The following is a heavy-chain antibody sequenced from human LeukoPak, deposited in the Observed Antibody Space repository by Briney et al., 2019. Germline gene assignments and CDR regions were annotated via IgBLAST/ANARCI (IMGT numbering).Heavy chain of an antibody. V-gene: IGHV1-2*02. CDR3: ARAGVATRASYYFDY. CDR1: GYTFTGYY. D-gene: IGHD5-12*01. CDR2: INPNSGGT. Sequence: ASVKVSCKASGYTFTGYYMHWVRQAPGQGLEWMGWINPNSGGTNYAQKFQSRATMTRDTSISTAYMELSRLRSDDTAVYYCARAGVATRASYYFDYWGQGTLVTVSS. J-gene: IGHJ4*02.